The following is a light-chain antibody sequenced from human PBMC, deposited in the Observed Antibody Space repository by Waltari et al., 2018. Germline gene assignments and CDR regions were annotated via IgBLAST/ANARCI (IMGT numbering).Light chain of an antibody. Sequence: EIALTQSRGTMTLSPGERATLPCRASQSVTASQVDCYQKNPGQPPRLLIYGASTRATDTPDRFSGTGSGTDFSLTISGLEPEDFAVYFCQQYGSSIPFTFGPGTKV. CDR1: QSVTASQ. CDR3: QQYGSSIPFT. V-gene: IGKV3-20*01. CDR2: GAS. J-gene: IGKJ3*01.